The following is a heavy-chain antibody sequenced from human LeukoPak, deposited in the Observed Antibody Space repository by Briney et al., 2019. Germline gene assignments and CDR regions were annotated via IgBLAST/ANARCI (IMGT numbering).Heavy chain of an antibody. CDR3: ARAFDYSNYH. Sequence: GGSLRLSCAASGFTFSSYSMNWVRQAPGKGLEWVSSISTGSSYIYYADSLKGRFTISRDNAKNSLYLQMNSLRAEDTAVYYCARAFDYSNYHWGQGTLVTVSS. V-gene: IGHV3-21*01. CDR2: ISTGSSYI. J-gene: IGHJ5*02. D-gene: IGHD4-11*01. CDR1: GFTFSSYS.